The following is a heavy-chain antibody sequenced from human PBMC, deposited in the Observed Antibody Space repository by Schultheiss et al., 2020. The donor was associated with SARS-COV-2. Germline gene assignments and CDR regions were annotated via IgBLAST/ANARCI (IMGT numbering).Heavy chain of an antibody. CDR3: ASISGYDYPYYFDY. CDR1: GGSISSGAYY. CDR2: INHSGST. V-gene: IGHV4-61*08. D-gene: IGHD5-12*01. Sequence: SETLSLTCTVSGGSISSGAYYWSWIRQHPGKGLEWIGEINHSGSTNYNPSLRSRVTISVDTSKNQFSLKLRSMTAADTAVYFCASISGYDYPYYFDYWGQGTLVTVSS. J-gene: IGHJ4*02.